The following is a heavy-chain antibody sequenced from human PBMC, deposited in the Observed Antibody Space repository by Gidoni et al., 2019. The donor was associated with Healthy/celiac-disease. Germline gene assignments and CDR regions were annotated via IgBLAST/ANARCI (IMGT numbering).Heavy chain of an antibody. CDR2: IIWNSGSI. Sequence: EVQLVESGGGLVQLGRSLRLSCAAHGFPFDGYAMHWVRQAPGKGLGLVSGIIWNSGSIGYPVSLKGRFTISRHNAKNSLYLQMNSLRAEDTALYYCAKDMIVSFYGMDVWGQGTTVTVSS. J-gene: IGHJ6*02. V-gene: IGHV3-9*01. D-gene: IGHD2-21*01. CDR3: AKDMIVSFYGMDV. CDR1: GFPFDGYA.